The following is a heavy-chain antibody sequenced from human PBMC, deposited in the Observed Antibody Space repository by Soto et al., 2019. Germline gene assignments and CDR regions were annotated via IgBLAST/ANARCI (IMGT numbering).Heavy chain of an antibody. CDR1: GFTFEYHA. Sequence: PGGSLRLSCTASGFTFEYHAMHWVRQAPGKGLEWVSSISWDSENIGYADFAKGRFTISRDNGKQSLYLQMNTLRAEDTALYYCAKDRGSSSAGIDYWGQGSLVTVSS. D-gene: IGHD6-6*01. V-gene: IGHV3-9*01. CDR3: AKDRGSSSAGIDY. J-gene: IGHJ4*02. CDR2: ISWDSENI.